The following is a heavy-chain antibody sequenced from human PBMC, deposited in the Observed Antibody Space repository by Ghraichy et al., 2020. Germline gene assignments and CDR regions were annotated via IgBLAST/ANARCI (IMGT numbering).Heavy chain of an antibody. D-gene: IGHD3-22*01. Sequence: ASVKVSCKASGYTFTSYDINWVRQATGQGLEWMGWMNPNSGNTGYAQKFQGRVTMTRNTSISTAYMELSSLRSEDTAVYYCARGVHYYDSSGYYGGSYFDYWGQGTLVTVSS. CDR2: MNPNSGNT. J-gene: IGHJ4*02. V-gene: IGHV1-8*01. CDR1: GYTFTSYD. CDR3: ARGVHYYDSSGYYGGSYFDY.